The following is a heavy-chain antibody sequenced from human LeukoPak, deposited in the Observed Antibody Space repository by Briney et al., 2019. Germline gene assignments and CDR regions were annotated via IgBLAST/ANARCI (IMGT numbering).Heavy chain of an antibody. V-gene: IGHV1-18*04. D-gene: IGHD5-18*01. CDR3: ATTPWIQLWLRNYYYGMDV. Sequence: ASVKVSCKTSGYTFPSRGISWVRQAPGQGLEWMGWISPHNGNTKSLQRLQGRVTMTADTSTSTAYMELRSLRSDDAAVYYCATTPWIQLWLRNYYYGMDVWGQGTTVTVPS. CDR2: ISPHNGNT. J-gene: IGHJ6*02. CDR1: GYTFPSRG.